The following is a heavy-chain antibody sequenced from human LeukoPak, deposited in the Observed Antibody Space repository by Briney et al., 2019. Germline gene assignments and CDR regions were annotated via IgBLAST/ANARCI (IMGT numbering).Heavy chain of an antibody. Sequence: GASVKVYCKASDYTFSSYGIHWVRQAPGQGPEWMGWISAYNGNRDYALKFQGRVTMATDTSTNTAQMELRSLRSDDTAVYYCARGPSHYFGAGSAPKDFDYWGQGTLVIVSS. CDR1: DYTFSSYG. CDR2: ISAYNGNR. D-gene: IGHD3-10*01. CDR3: ARGPSHYFGAGSAPKDFDY. V-gene: IGHV1-18*01. J-gene: IGHJ4*02.